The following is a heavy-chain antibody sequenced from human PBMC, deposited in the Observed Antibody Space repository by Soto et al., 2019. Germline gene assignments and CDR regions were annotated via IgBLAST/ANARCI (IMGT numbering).Heavy chain of an antibody. D-gene: IGHD2-2*01. CDR2: ISYDGSNK. CDR3: ARASGYCSSTSCYVLV. J-gene: IGHJ6*02. CDR1: GFTFSSYA. V-gene: IGHV3-30-3*01. Sequence: GGSLRLSCAASGFTFSSYAMHWVRQAPGKGLEWVAVISYDGSNKYYADSVKGRFTISRDNSKNTLYLQMNSLRAEDTAVYYCARASGYCSSTSCYVLVWGQGTTVTVSS.